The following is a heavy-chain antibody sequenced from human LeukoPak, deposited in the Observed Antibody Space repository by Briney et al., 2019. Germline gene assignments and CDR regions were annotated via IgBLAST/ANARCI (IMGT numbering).Heavy chain of an antibody. CDR1: GFTFSSYW. CDR2: INQDGSEK. J-gene: IGHJ6*03. CDR3: ARGYSSRFGELLGYYYYYMDV. V-gene: IGHV3-7*03. D-gene: IGHD3-10*01. Sequence: PRGSLRLSCVASGFTFSSYWMSWVRQAPGKGLEWVANINQDGSEKYDVDSAKGRFTISRDNAKNSLYLQMNSLRAEDTALYYCARGYSSRFGELLGYYYYYMDVWGKGTTVTVSS.